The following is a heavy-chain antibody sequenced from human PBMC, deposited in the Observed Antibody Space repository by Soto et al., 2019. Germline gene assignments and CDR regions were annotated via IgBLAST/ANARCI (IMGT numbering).Heavy chain of an antibody. CDR2: IYYSEST. V-gene: IGHV4-31*03. D-gene: IGHD5-12*01. CDR1: GGSISSGGYY. CDR3: ARGNGDGYTWGDY. Sequence: QVQLQESGPGLVKPSQTLSLTCTVSGGSISSGGYYWSWIRQHPGKGLEWIGYIYYSESTYYNPSLKSRFTISGDTSKNQFSLKLSSVTAADTAVYYCARGNGDGYTWGDYWGQGTLVTVSS. J-gene: IGHJ4*02.